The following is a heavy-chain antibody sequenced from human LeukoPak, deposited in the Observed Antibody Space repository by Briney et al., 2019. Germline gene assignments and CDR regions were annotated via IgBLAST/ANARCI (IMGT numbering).Heavy chain of an antibody. CDR1: GGSINTYY. CDR3: ARHVAGDYGILDY. J-gene: IGHJ4*02. V-gene: IGHV4-59*08. CDR2: IYYSGST. Sequence: SETLSLTCTVSGGSINTYYWSWIRQPPGKGLEWIGYIYYSGSTNYNPSLKSRVTISVDTSKNQFSLKLSSVTAAGTAVYYCARHVAGDYGILDYWGQGTLVTVSS. D-gene: IGHD4-17*01.